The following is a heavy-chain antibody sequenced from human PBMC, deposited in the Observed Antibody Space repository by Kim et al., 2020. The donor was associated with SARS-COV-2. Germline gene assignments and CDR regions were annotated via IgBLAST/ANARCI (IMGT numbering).Heavy chain of an antibody. Sequence: TYAQGFTGRFVFSLDTSVSTAYLQISSLKAEYTAVYYCARDNGSGDFDYWGQGTLVTVSS. CDR3: ARDNGSGDFDY. D-gene: IGHD3-10*01. J-gene: IGHJ4*02. V-gene: IGHV7-4-1*02.